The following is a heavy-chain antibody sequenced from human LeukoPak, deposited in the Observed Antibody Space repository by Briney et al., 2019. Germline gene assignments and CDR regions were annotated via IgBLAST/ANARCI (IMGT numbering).Heavy chain of an antibody. V-gene: IGHV4-39*01. CDR3: ARHVLRLRFGNYYYYYYMDV. Sequence: SETLSLTCTVSGGSISSSSYYWGWIRQPPGKGLEWIGSIYYSGSTYYNPSLKSRVTISVDTSKNQFSLKLSSVTAADTAVYYCARHVLRLRFGNYYYYYYMDVWGKGTTVTVSS. J-gene: IGHJ6*03. CDR1: GGSISSSSYY. CDR2: IYYSGST. D-gene: IGHD5-12*01.